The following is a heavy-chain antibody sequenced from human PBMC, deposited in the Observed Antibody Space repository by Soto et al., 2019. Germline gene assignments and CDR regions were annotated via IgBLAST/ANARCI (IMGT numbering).Heavy chain of an antibody. CDR3: AKLGGYYSVSSGYYRYFDY. CDR1: GFRLRDYW. V-gene: IGHV3-74*01. J-gene: IGHJ4*02. CDR2: INGGGSIT. Sequence: PGGSLRLSCAASGFRLRDYWVYWLRQAPGKGLDWVSRINGGGSITNHADFVKGRFSISRDNAKNTLYLQLSSLRAEDTAVYYCAKLGGYYSVSSGYYRYFDYWGRGTLVTVSS. D-gene: IGHD3-22*01.